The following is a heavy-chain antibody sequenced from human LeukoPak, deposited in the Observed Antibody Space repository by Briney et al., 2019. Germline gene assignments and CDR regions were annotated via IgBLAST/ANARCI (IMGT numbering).Heavy chain of an antibody. CDR2: IKQDGSET. Sequence: HPGGSLRLSCAASGFTFSSYAMHWVRQAPGKGLEWVANIKQDGSETYYVDSVKGRFTISRDNAKNSLYLQMNSLRAEDTAVYYCARGLRGYDYWGQGTLVTVSS. CDR3: ARGLRGYDY. J-gene: IGHJ4*02. D-gene: IGHD5-18*01. CDR1: GFTFSSYA. V-gene: IGHV3-7*01.